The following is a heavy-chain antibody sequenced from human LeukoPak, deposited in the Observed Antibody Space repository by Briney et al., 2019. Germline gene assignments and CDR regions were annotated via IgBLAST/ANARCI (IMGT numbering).Heavy chain of an antibody. V-gene: IGHV3-73*01. J-gene: IGHJ5*02. CDR3: TRLDWYGDYVLS. D-gene: IGHD4-17*01. Sequence: GGSLRLSCAASGFTFSGSAMHWVRQASGKGLEWVGRIRSKANSYATAYAASVKGRFTISRDDSKNTAYLQMNSLKTEDTAVYYCTRLDWYGDYVLSWGQGTLVTVSS. CDR1: GFTFSGSA. CDR2: IRSKANSYAT.